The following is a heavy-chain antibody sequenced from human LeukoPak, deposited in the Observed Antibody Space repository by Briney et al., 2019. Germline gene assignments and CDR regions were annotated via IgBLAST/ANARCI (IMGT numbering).Heavy chain of an antibody. CDR2: IYYSGST. V-gene: IGHV4-59*01. CDR1: GGSISSYY. Sequence: PSETLSLTCTVSGGSISSYYWSWIRQPPGKGLEWIGYIYYSGSTNYNPSLKSRVTISVDTSKNQFSLKLSSVTAADTAVYYCARGDDYVGFDPWGQGTLVTVSS. D-gene: IGHD4-17*01. CDR3: ARGDDYVGFDP. J-gene: IGHJ5*02.